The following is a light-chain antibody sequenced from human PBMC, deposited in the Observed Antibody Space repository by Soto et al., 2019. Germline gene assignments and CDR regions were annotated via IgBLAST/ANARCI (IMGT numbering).Light chain of an antibody. CDR3: QKYNSFWT. J-gene: IGKJ1*01. CDR2: DAC. Sequence: DIQMTPSPSTLSASVGDRVTISCRASQTISNWLAWYQQKPGKAPKLLIYDACSLESGVPSRFSGSGSGTEFTLTISSLQPEDFATYYCQKYNSFWTFGQGTKVEVK. V-gene: IGKV1-5*01. CDR1: QTISNW.